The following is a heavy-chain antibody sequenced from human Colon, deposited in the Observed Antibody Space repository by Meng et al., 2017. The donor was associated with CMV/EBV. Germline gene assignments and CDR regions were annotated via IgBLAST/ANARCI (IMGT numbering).Heavy chain of an antibody. J-gene: IGHJ4*02. D-gene: IGHD3-3*01. CDR2: IYTRGTT. CDR3: ARRTYDFWSGYRDY. CDR1: GDSINSGIYY. V-gene: IGHV4-39*01. Sequence: SETLSLTCSVSGDSINSGIYYWGWVRQPPGRGLEGIGSIYTRGTTYYKPSPKDRVTISIDTSKNQFSLSLSSVTAADTAVYYCARRTYDFWSGYRDYWGQGILVTVSS.